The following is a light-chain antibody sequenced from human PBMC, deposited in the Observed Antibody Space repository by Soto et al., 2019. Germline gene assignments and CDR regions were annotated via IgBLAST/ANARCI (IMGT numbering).Light chain of an antibody. J-gene: IGLJ3*02. CDR2: EVS. CDR1: SSDVGGYNY. V-gene: IGLV2-14*01. CDR3: SSFTSSSTQV. Sequence: QSALTQPASVSGSPGQSITISCTGTSSDVGGYNYVSWYQQHPGKAPKLMIYEVSNRPSGVSNRFSGSKSANTASLTISGLQADDEADYYCSSFTSSSTQVFGGGTKVTVL.